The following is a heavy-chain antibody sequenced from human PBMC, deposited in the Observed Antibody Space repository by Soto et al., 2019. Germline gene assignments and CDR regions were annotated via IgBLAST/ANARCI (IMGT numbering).Heavy chain of an antibody. V-gene: IGHV3-11*03. CDR3: AKIMLTVTTAVFDI. J-gene: IGHJ3*02. CDR2: ISSGSTYT. D-gene: IGHD4-17*01. Sequence: PGGSLRLSCASSGFTFSDYYMSWIRQAPGKGLEWVSYISSGSTYTYSADSVKGRFTISRDNAKNSLYLQMNSLRAEDTAVYYCAKIMLTVTTAVFDIWGQGTMVTVSS. CDR1: GFTFSDYY.